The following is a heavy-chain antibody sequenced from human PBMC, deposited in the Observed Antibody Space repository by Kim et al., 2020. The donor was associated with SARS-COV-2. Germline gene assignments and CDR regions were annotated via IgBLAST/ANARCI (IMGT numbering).Heavy chain of an antibody. D-gene: IGHD2-2*03. J-gene: IGHJ4*02. CDR3: ARDRGYCSSTSCAGYFDY. V-gene: IGHV3-30*01. Sequence: KGRITISGDNSKNTLYLQMNRLRAEDRAVYYCARDRGYCSSTSCAGYFDYWGQGTLVTVSS.